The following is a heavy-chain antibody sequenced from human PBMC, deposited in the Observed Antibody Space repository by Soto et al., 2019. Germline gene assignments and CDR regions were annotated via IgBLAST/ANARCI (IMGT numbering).Heavy chain of an antibody. J-gene: IGHJ3*02. V-gene: IGHV4-39*07. D-gene: IGHD2-21*02. CDR2: IYYNGTT. CDR1: GDSITSNSYF. CDR3: ARLASPTVVVTYHVFDI. Sequence: SETLSLTCTVSGDSITSNSYFWAWIRQPPGKGMEWIGSIYYNGTTYYNTSLKSRVTISLDTSKNQYSLRLTSVTAADTAVYYFARLASPTVVVTYHVFDIWGQGTMVTVSS.